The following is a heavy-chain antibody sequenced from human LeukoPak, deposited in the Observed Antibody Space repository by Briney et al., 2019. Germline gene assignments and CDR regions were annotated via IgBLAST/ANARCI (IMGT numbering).Heavy chain of an antibody. V-gene: IGHV5-10-1*01. CDR1: GYSFTSYW. CDR2: IDPSDSYT. Sequence: GESLKISCKGSGYSFTSYWISWVRQMPGKGLEWMGRIDPSDSYTNYSPSFQGHVTISADKSISTAYLQWSSLKASDTAMYYCAILPDYYDSSGLGFLFDYWGQGTLVTVSS. J-gene: IGHJ4*02. D-gene: IGHD3-22*01. CDR3: AILPDYYDSSGLGFLFDY.